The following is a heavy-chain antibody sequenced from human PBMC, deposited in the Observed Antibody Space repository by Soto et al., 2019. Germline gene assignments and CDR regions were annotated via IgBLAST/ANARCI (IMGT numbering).Heavy chain of an antibody. V-gene: IGHV3-23*01. CDR2: ISGRGDRT. D-gene: IGHD1-26*01. Sequence: PGGSLRLSCGASGFTFRSYAMSWVRQTPGKGLEWVAGISGRGDRTYYADSVKGRFNISRDNSKNTVDLQLSSLRVEDTAVYFCAKRIFKWELYALDIWGQGTMVTVSS. CDR3: AKRIFKWELYALDI. J-gene: IGHJ3*02. CDR1: GFTFRSYA.